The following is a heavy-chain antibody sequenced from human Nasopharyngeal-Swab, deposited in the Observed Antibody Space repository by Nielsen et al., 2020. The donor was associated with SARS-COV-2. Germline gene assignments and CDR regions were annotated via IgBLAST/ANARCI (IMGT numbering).Heavy chain of an antibody. D-gene: IGHD6-19*01. CDR2: INTNTGNP. V-gene: IGHV7-4-1*02. Sequence: ASVKVSCKASGYTFTSYAMNWVRQAPGQGLEWMGWINTNTGNPTYAQGFTGRFVFSLDTSVSTAYLQISSLKAEDTAVYYCARDLSSGWYRSIYYYYGMDVWGQGTTVTVSS. J-gene: IGHJ6*02. CDR1: GYTFTSYA. CDR3: ARDLSSGWYRSIYYYYGMDV.